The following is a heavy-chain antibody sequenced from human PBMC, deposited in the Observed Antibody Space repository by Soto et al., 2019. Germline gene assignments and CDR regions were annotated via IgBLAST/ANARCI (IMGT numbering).Heavy chain of an antibody. CDR1: GCTFTSYD. CDR2: MNPNSGNT. J-gene: IGHJ6*02. V-gene: IGHV1-8*01. D-gene: IGHD6-13*01. Sequence: QVQLVQSGAEVKKPGASVKVSCKASGCTFTSYDINWVRQATGQGLEWMGWMNPNSGNTGYAQKFQGRVTMTRNTSISTAYMELSSLRSEDTAVYYCATTQQQLDYYYYYGMDVWGQGTTVTVSS. CDR3: ATTQQQLDYYYYYGMDV.